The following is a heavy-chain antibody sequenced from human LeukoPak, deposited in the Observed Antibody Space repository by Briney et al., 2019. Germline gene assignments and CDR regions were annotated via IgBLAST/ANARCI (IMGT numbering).Heavy chain of an antibody. CDR1: GFTFSSYA. CDR3: AKTKGYSYGYYFDY. CDR2: MSYDGFNK. J-gene: IGHJ4*02. V-gene: IGHV3-30*18. Sequence: GGSLRLSCAASGFTFSSYAMHLVRQSLGKGLEWVAVMSYDGFNKYYADSVKGRFTISRDNSKNTLYLQMNSLRAEDTAVYYCAKTKGYSYGYYFDYWGQGTLVTVSS. D-gene: IGHD5-18*01.